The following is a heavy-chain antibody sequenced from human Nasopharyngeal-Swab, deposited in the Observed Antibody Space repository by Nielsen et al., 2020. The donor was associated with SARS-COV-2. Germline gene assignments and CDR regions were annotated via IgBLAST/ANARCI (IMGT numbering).Heavy chain of an antibody. J-gene: IGHJ5*02. CDR2: IIPIFGTA. CDR3: ARQICIAAAGNPMGTCHWFNP. V-gene: IGHV1-69*13. CDR1: GGTFSSYA. Sequence: SVKVSCKASGGTFSSYAISWVRQAPGQGLEWMGGIIPIFGTANYAQKFQGRVTITADESTSTAYMELSSLRSEDTAVYYCARQICIAAAGNPMGTCHWFNPWGQGTLVTVSS. D-gene: IGHD6-13*01.